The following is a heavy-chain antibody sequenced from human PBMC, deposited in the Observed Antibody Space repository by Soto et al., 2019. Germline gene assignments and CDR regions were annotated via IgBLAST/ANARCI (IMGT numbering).Heavy chain of an antibody. CDR2: IFYSGTT. CDR3: ARDLWVEPELYYYGMDV. CDR1: GYSISSGNY. J-gene: IGHJ6*02. V-gene: IGHV4-30-4*01. D-gene: IGHD1-1*01. Sequence: KPSETLSLTCAVSGYSISSGNYWSWIRQTPGKGLEWIGHIFYSGTTYYNPSLKSRLTISVDTSKNHFSLRLTSVTAADTAVYYCARDLWVEPELYYYGMDVWGQGTTVTVSS.